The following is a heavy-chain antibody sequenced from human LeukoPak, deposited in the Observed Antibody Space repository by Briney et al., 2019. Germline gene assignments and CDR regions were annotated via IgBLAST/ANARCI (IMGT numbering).Heavy chain of an antibody. CDR1: GYTFTGHY. CDR3: ARLRREVKQLWPGRHFDY. Sequence: ASVKVSCKASGYTFTGHYMHWVRQAPGQGLEWMGRINPNSGGTNYAQKFQGRVTMTRDTSISTAYMELSRLRSDDTAVYYCARLRREVKQLWPGRHFDYWGQGTLVTVSS. CDR2: INPNSGGT. V-gene: IGHV1-2*06. J-gene: IGHJ4*02. D-gene: IGHD5-18*01.